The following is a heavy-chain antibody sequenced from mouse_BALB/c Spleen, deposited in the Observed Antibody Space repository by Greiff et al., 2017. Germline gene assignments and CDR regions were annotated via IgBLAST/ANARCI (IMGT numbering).Heavy chain of an antibody. J-gene: IGHJ2*01. CDR2: IRNKANGYTT. D-gene: IGHD4-1*01. Sequence: EVKLVESGGGLVQPGGSLRLSCATSGFTFTDYYMSWVRQPPGKALEWLGFIRNKANGYTTEYSASVKGRFTISRDNSQSILYLQMNTLRAEDSATYYCATGNYFDYWGQGTTLTVSS. V-gene: IGHV7-3*02. CDR1: GFTFTDYY. CDR3: ATGNYFDY.